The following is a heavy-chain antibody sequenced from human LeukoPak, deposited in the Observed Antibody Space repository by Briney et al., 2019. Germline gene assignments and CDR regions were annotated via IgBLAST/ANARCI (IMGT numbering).Heavy chain of an antibody. V-gene: IGHV1-2*02. CDR2: INPNSGGT. CDR3: AKDIRNNYYGSAWFDP. CDR1: GYTFTGYY. J-gene: IGHJ5*02. Sequence: GASVKVSCKASGYTFTGYYMHWVRQAPGQGLEWMGWINPNSGGTNYAQKFQGRVTMTRDTSISTAYMELSRLRSDDTAVYYCAKDIRNNYYGSAWFDPWGQGTLVTVSS. D-gene: IGHD3-10*01.